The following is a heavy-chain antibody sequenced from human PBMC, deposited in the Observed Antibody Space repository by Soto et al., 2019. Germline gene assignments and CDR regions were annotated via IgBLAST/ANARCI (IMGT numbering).Heavy chain of an antibody. Sequence: EVQLLESGGGLVQPGGSRRLSCAASGFTFSPLDMIWVRQAPGRGLLGVYPLTTSGGNTFYADPVQGRFPIFRDNSNNTLYLQMNSLRAKDTAVYYCAGRYCTNGVCYTTYYYFIDVWGKGTRFTVP. V-gene: IGHV3-23*01. CDR3: AGRYCTNGVCYTTYYYFIDV. J-gene: IGHJ6*03. D-gene: IGHD2-8*01. CDR1: GFTFSPLD. CDR2: LTTSGGNT.